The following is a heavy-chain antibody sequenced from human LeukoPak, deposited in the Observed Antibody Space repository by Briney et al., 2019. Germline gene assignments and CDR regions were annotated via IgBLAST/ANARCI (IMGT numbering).Heavy chain of an antibody. CDR3: ARGKSGYSYGY. CDR1: GFTISSNY. V-gene: IGHV3-66*02. J-gene: IGHJ4*02. CDR2: IYSGGST. D-gene: IGHD5-18*01. Sequence: GGSLRLSCAASGFTISSNYMSWVRQAPGKGLEWVSDIYSGGSTYYADSVKGRFTISRDNSKNTLYLQMNSLRAEDTAVYYCARGKSGYSYGYWGQGTLVTVSS.